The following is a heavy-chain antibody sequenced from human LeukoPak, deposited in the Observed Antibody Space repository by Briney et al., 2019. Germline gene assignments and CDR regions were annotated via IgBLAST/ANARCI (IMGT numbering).Heavy chain of an antibody. CDR3: AKSLYSSGWTWKDY. J-gene: IGHJ4*02. D-gene: IGHD6-19*01. CDR1: GFTFSSYG. V-gene: IGHV3-33*06. CDR2: IWYDGSNK. Sequence: GRSLRLSCAASGFTFSSYGMHWVRQAPGKGLEWVAVIWYDGSNKYYADSVKGRFTISRENSKNTLYLQMNSLRVEDTAVYYCAKSLYSSGWTWKDYWGQGTLVTVSS.